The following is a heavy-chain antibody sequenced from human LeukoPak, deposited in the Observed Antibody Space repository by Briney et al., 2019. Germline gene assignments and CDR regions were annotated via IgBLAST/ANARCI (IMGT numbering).Heavy chain of an antibody. J-gene: IGHJ5*02. CDR1: GFTISSYA. V-gene: IGHV3-23*01. Sequence: GGSLRLSCAASGFTISSYAMSWVRQAPGKGLEWVSAISGSGGSTYYADSVKGRFTISRDNSKNTLYLQMNGLRAEDTAVYYCAKFTAAVPFTNWFDPWGQGTLVTVSS. CDR2: ISGSGGST. CDR3: AKFTAAVPFTNWFDP. D-gene: IGHD6-13*01.